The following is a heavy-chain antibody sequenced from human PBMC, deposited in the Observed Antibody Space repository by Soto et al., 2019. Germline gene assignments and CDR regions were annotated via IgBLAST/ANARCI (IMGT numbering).Heavy chain of an antibody. D-gene: IGHD6-13*01. J-gene: IGHJ4*02. CDR1: GYTFTSYG. V-gene: IGHV1-18*01. CDR2: ISAYNGNT. Sequence: QVQLVQSGAEVKKPGASVKVSCKASGYTFTSYGISWVRQAPGQGLEWVGWISAYNGNTNYAQKLQGIITMTTDTSTSTAYLELRSLRSDDTAVYYCAREGGVDIAAAGPYWGQGTLVTVSS. CDR3: AREGGVDIAAAGPY.